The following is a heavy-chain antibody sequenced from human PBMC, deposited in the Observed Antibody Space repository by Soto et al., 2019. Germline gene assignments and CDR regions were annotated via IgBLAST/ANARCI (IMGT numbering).Heavy chain of an antibody. D-gene: IGHD6-13*01. CDR3: AKGRIAAAGRSAWFDP. Sequence: PGGSLRLSCAASGFTFSSYAMSWVRQAPGKGLEWVSAISGSGGSTYYADSVKGRFTSSRDNSKNTLYLQMNSLRAEDTAVYYCAKGRIAAAGRSAWFDPWGQGTLVTVSS. CDR1: GFTFSSYA. CDR2: ISGSGGST. V-gene: IGHV3-23*01. J-gene: IGHJ5*02.